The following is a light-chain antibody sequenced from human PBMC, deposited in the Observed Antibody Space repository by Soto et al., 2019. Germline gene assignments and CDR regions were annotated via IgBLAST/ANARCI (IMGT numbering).Light chain of an antibody. CDR2: GAS. CDR3: QQYDRSPRT. V-gene: IGKV3-20*01. Sequence: EIVLTQSPGTLSLSPGETATLSCRASESVASNYLAWYQQKPGQAPRLLIYGASNRATGIPDRFSGSGSGTDFTLTISRLEPEDFAVYYCQQYDRSPRTFGQGTKVDIK. CDR1: ESVASNY. J-gene: IGKJ1*01.